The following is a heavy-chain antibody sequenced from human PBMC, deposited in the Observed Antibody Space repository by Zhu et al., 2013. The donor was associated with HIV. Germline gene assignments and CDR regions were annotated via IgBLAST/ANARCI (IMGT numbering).Heavy chain of an antibody. Sequence: QVQLVQSGAEVRRPGASVKVSCKASGYTFTSYEINWVRQATGQGLEWMGWMNPNSANTNYAQQFQGRVTMTRNTSISTAYMELSSLKSEDTAVYYCAKIGARYESHSYYFVDWGQGTLVTVSS. V-gene: IGHV1-8*01. CDR2: MNPNSANT. CDR3: AKIGARYESHSYYFVD. D-gene: IGHD3-22*01. J-gene: IGHJ4*02. CDR1: GYTFTSYE.